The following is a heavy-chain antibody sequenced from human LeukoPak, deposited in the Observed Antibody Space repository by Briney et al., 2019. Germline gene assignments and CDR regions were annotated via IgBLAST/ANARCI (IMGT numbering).Heavy chain of an antibody. Sequence: GGSLRLSCAASGFTFSSYAMHWVRQAPGKGLEYVSAISSNGGSTYYANSVKGRFTISRDNSKNTLYLQMGSLRAEDMAVYYCARALFRGSSYYDSSGYLSPCDYWGQGTLVTVSS. J-gene: IGHJ4*02. CDR2: ISSNGGST. D-gene: IGHD3-22*01. CDR3: ARALFRGSSYYDSSGYLSPCDY. V-gene: IGHV3-64*01. CDR1: GFTFSSYA.